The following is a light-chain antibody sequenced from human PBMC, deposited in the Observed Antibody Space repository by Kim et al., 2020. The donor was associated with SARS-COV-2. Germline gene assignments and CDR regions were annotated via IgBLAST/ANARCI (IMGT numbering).Light chain of an antibody. CDR1: NIGGKS. CDR2: YDR. V-gene: IGLV3-21*04. CDR3: QVWNSTTDHSV. J-gene: IGLJ2*01. Sequence: PGKTATFPCGGNNIGGKSVHWYQQKPGQAPVLVMHYDRDRPSGIPERISGSNSGNTATLTISRVEAGDEADYYCQVWNSTTDHSVFGGGTQLTVL.